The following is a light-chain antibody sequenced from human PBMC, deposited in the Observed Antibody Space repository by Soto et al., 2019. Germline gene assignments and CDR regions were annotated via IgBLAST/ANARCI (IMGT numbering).Light chain of an antibody. CDR2: AAS. CDR3: LQDYIYPWT. J-gene: IGKJ1*01. CDR1: QDIRND. V-gene: IGKV1-6*01. Sequence: ANQMNQSPSSVSAFVGDRVTITCRASQDIRNDLGWYQQKPGKAPKLLIYAASKLQSGVPSRFSGSGSGTDFTLTISSLQPEDFATYYCLQDYIYPWTFGQGTKVEIK.